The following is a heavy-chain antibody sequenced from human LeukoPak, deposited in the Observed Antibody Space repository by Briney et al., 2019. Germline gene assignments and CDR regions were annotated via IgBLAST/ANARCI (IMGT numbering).Heavy chain of an antibody. V-gene: IGHV3-64*01. CDR2: ISSNGGST. J-gene: IGHJ4*02. Sequence: PGGSLRLSCAASGFTFSNYAVHWVRQAPGKGLEYVSGISSNGGSTYYANSVKGRFTISRDNSKNTLYLQMGSLRAEDMAVYYCARDYCSGGSCSTYYFDYWGQGTLVTVSS. D-gene: IGHD2-15*01. CDR1: GFTFSNYA. CDR3: ARDYCSGGSCSTYYFDY.